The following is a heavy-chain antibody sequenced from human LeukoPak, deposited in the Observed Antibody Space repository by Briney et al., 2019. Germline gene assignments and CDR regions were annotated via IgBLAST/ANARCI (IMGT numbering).Heavy chain of an antibody. Sequence: ASVKVSCKASGYTFTGYYMHGVRQAPGQGLEWMGWINPNSGGTNYAQKFQGRVTMTRDTSISTAYMELSRLRSDDTAVYYCARDRGVDYCSGGSCSHYYYYMDVWGKGTTVTISS. D-gene: IGHD2-15*01. CDR1: GYTFTGYY. CDR3: ARDRGVDYCSGGSCSHYYYYMDV. V-gene: IGHV1-2*02. J-gene: IGHJ6*03. CDR2: INPNSGGT.